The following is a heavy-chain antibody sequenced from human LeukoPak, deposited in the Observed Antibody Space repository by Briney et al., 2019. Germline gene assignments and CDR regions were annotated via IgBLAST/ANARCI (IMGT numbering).Heavy chain of an antibody. CDR3: AREGSSTSSWGYYFDY. CDR1: GGSISSGGYY. D-gene: IGHD2-2*01. CDR2: IYYSGST. V-gene: IGHV4-31*03. J-gene: IGHJ4*02. Sequence: PSQTLSLTCTVSGGSISSGGYYWSWIRQHPGKGLEWIGYIYYSGSTYYNPSLKSRVTISVDTSKNQFSLKLSSVTAADTAVYYCAREGSSTSSWGYYFDYWGQGTLVTVSS.